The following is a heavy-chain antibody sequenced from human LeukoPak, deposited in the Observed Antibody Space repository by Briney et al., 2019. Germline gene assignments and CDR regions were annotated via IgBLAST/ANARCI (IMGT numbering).Heavy chain of an antibody. Sequence: SETLSLTCTVSGGSISSGGYYWSWIRQHPGKGLEWIGYIYYSGSTYYNPSLKSRVTISVDTSKNQFSLKLSSVTAADTAVYYCARGRGEGYDRRNPYDYWGQGTLVTVSS. CDR1: GGSISSGGYY. J-gene: IGHJ4*02. CDR2: IYYSGST. V-gene: IGHV4-31*03. CDR3: ARGRGEGYDRRNPYDY. D-gene: IGHD3-22*01.